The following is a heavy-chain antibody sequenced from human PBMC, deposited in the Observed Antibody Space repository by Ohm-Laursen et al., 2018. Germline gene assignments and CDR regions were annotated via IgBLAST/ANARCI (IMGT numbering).Heavy chain of an antibody. J-gene: IGHJ4*02. Sequence: GASVKVSCKASGATFGSFTIAWVRQVPGQGLEWMAKISPISDVADYAQMFQGRVSISADKSTGTAFMELSSLRSDDTAVYYCARVLPQAQFSLDYWGQGTLVTVSS. CDR2: ISPISDVA. CDR1: GATFGSFT. CDR3: ARVLPQAQFSLDY. D-gene: IGHD2-8*01. V-gene: IGHV1-69*02.